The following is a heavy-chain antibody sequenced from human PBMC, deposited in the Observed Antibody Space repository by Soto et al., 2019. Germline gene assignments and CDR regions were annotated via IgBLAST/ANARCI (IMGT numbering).Heavy chain of an antibody. D-gene: IGHD3-22*01. J-gene: IGHJ5*01. CDR3: STRAYDTNGYYRFAP. Sequence: QVQLQQRGAGLLKPSETLSLTCAVYGGSFSGHSWTWIRQSPGKGLEWIGDINHSGRVNYSPSLKSRVTISLDTSKNQFSLTLSAVTAADTAMYYCSTRAYDTNGYYRFAPWGLGTLVTVSS. CDR2: INHSGRV. CDR1: GGSFSGHS. V-gene: IGHV4-34*01.